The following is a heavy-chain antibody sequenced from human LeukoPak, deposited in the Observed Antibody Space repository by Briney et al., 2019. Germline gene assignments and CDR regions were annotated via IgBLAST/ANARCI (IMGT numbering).Heavy chain of an antibody. CDR1: GGSFSGYY. Sequence: SETLSLTCGVYGGSFSGYYWTWIRQTPGKGLEWIGEINYIGSTNYNPSLKSRVTISVDTSKNQFSLKLSSVTAADTAVYYCARHGTRYYYYYMDVWGKGTTVTISS. V-gene: IGHV4-34*01. J-gene: IGHJ6*03. D-gene: IGHD1-26*01. CDR2: INYIGST. CDR3: ARHGTRYYYYYMDV.